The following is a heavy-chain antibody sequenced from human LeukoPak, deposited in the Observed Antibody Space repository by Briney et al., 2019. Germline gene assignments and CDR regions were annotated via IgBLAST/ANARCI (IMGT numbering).Heavy chain of an antibody. CDR1: GDSISYYY. CDR3: ARQAGGWFDP. D-gene: IGHD3-10*01. V-gene: IGHV4-59*08. J-gene: IGHJ5*02. CDR2: IYYSGST. Sequence: LSETLSLTCTVSGDSISYYYRSWIRQPPGKGLEWIGYIYYSGSTNYNPSLKSRVTISVDTSKNQFSLKLSSVTAADTAVYYCARQAGGWFDPWGQGTLVTVSS.